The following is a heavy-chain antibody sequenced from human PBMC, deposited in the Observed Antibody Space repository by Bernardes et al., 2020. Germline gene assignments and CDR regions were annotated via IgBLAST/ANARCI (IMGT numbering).Heavy chain of an antibody. D-gene: IGHD2-2*01. Sequence: SETLSLTCAVYGGSFSGYYWSWIRQPPGKGLEWIGEINHSGSTNYNPSLKSRVTISVDTSKNQFSLKLSSVTAADTAVYYCARYVVVVPAAMQIGYYYYGMDVWGQGTTVTVSS. V-gene: IGHV4-34*01. CDR3: ARYVVVVPAAMQIGYYYYGMDV. J-gene: IGHJ6*02. CDR1: GGSFSGYY. CDR2: INHSGST.